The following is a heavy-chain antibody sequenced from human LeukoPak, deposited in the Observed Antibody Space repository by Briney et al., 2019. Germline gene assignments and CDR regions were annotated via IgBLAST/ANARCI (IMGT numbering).Heavy chain of an antibody. CDR3: ARDGGGYCSSTSCYTFDY. V-gene: IGHV1-2*02. D-gene: IGHD2-2*02. CDR2: INPNSGGT. CDR1: GYAFTGYY. J-gene: IGHJ4*02. Sequence: ASVKVSCKASGYAFTGYYMHWVRQAPGQGLEWMGWINPNSGGTNYAQKFQGRVTMTRDTSISTAYMELSRLRSDDTAVYYCARDGGGYCSSTSCYTFDYWGQGTLVTVSS.